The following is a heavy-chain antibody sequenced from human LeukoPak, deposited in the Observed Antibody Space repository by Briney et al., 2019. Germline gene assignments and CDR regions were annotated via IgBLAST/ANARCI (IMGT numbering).Heavy chain of an antibody. Sequence: ASVKVSCKASGYTFTGYYIHWVRQAPGQGLEWMGWINPNSGDTNSPQKFQGRVTLTRDTSISTAYMELSRLRSDDTAVYYCAREDATIHYYHGMDVWGQGATVTVSS. J-gene: IGHJ6*02. CDR1: GYTFTGYY. D-gene: IGHD5-12*01. CDR2: INPNSGDT. V-gene: IGHV1-2*02. CDR3: AREDATIHYYHGMDV.